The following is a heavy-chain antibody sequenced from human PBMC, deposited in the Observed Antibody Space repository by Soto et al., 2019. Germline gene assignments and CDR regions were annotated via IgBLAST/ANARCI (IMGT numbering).Heavy chain of an antibody. J-gene: IGHJ3*01. Sequence: EVQLVESGGGLVKPGGSLRLSCAASGFTLNMYSINWVRQAPGKGLEWVSSTFNFSPNLYYADSVTGRFTISWDITKWSLYLQMTSLRAEATAAYYCAREERYCDGGRCFRSAFDVWGQGPVVTFSS. CDR1: GFTLNMYS. D-gene: IGHD2-21*01. CDR3: AREERYCDGGRCFRSAFDV. CDR2: TFNFSPNL. V-gene: IGHV3-21*01.